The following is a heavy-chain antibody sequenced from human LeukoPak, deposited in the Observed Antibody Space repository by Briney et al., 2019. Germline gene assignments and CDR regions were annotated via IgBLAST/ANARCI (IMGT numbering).Heavy chain of an antibody. CDR2: IYYSGST. Sequence: PSETLSLTCTVSGGSISSSSYYWSWIRQPPGKGLEWIGYIYYSGSTNYNPSLKSRVTISVDTSKNQFSLKLSSVTAADTAVYYCARGSGYSYGSHDAFDIWGQGTMVTVSS. D-gene: IGHD5-18*01. J-gene: IGHJ3*02. CDR1: GGSISSSSYY. CDR3: ARGSGYSYGSHDAFDI. V-gene: IGHV4-61*01.